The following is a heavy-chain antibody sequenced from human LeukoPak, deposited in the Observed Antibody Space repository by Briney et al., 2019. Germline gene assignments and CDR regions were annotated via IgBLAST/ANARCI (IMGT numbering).Heavy chain of an antibody. Sequence: GGSLRLSCAASGFTFGSYGMHWVRQAPGKGLEWVAVISYDGSNKYYADSVKGRFTISRDNSKNTLYLQMNSLRAEDTAVYYCARDPHDYGGNSSPAGYWGQGTLVTVSS. V-gene: IGHV3-30*03. CDR1: GFTFGSYG. CDR3: ARDPHDYGGNSSPAGY. D-gene: IGHD4-17*01. J-gene: IGHJ4*02. CDR2: ISYDGSNK.